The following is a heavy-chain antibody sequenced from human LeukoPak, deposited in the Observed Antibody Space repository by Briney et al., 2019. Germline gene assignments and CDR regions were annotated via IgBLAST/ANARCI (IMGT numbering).Heavy chain of an antibody. V-gene: IGHV3-74*03. Sequence: AGGSLRLSCVASEFTFSSCWMHWVRQAPGEGLVWVSVINSDGSTTLYADSVKGRFTISRDNAKNTLYLQMNSLRAEDTAVYYCAGLRGKITTIDYWGQGTLVTVSS. CDR1: EFTFSSCW. CDR3: AGLRGKITTIDY. J-gene: IGHJ4*02. D-gene: IGHD4-11*01. CDR2: INSDGSTT.